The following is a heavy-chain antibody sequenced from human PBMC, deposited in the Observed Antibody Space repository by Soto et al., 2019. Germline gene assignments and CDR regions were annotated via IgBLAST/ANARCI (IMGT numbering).Heavy chain of an antibody. CDR1: GYTFTSYA. CDR2: INPDSGNT. Sequence: QVQLVQSGAEEKKPGASVKVSCKASGYTFTSYAVHWVRQAPGQGLEWMGSINPDSGNTKYSQKFRGRVTITRDTSASIAYMELGSLISEDTVVDYCAGVGGTYWGRGALVTVSS. V-gene: IGHV1-3*05. CDR3: AGVGGTY. J-gene: IGHJ4*02. D-gene: IGHD1-26*01.